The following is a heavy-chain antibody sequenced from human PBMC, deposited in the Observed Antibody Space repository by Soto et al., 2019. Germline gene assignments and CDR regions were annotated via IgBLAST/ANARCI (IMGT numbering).Heavy chain of an antibody. CDR3: ARAYSSSSPYYYYGMDV. V-gene: IGHV1-2*04. D-gene: IGHD6-6*01. CDR2: INPNSGGT. Sequence: ASVKDSLKASGYTFTGYYMHWVRQAPGQGLEWMGWINPNSGGTNYAQKFQGWVTMTRDTSISTAYMELSRLRSDDTAVYYCARAYSSSSPYYYYGMDVWGQGTTVTVSS. CDR1: GYTFTGYY. J-gene: IGHJ6*02.